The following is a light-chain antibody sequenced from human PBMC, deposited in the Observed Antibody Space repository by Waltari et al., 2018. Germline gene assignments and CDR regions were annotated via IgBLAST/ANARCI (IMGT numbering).Light chain of an antibody. J-gene: IGLJ3*02. CDR3: QTGGHGTWV. CDR1: SGHSSNI. Sequence: QLVLTQSPSASASLGASVKLTCTLSSGHSSNIIAWLQPQPEKGPRYLMKVNSDGSNSKGDEIPDRFSGSSSGAERYLTISSLQSEDEADYYCQTGGHGTWVFGGGTKLTVL. V-gene: IGLV4-69*01. CDR2: VNSDGSN.